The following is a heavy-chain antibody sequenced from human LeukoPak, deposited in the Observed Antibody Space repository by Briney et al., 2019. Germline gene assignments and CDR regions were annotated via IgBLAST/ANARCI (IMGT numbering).Heavy chain of an antibody. D-gene: IGHD4-17*01. CDR3: ARELMTTASN. Sequence: GGSLRLSCAAPGFTFSSYAMHWVRQAPGKGLEWVAVISYDGSNKYYADSVKGRFTISRDNSKNTLYLQMNSLRAEDTAVYYCARELMTTASNWGQGTLVTVSS. CDR1: GFTFSSYA. V-gene: IGHV3-30-3*01. J-gene: IGHJ4*02. CDR2: ISYDGSNK.